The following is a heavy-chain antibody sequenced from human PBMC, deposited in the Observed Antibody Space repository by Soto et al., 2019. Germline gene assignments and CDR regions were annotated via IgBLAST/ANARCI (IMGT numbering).Heavy chain of an antibody. J-gene: IGHJ4*02. CDR2: ISSSSSTI. D-gene: IGHD2-15*01. CDR1: GFTFSSYS. Sequence: GGSLRLSCAASGFTFSSYSMNWVRQAPGKGLEWVSYISSSSSTIYYADSVKGRFTISRDNAKNSLYLQMNSLRAEDTAVYYCARDLGYCSGGSCYPYWGQGTLVTVSS. V-gene: IGHV3-48*01. CDR3: ARDLGYCSGGSCYPY.